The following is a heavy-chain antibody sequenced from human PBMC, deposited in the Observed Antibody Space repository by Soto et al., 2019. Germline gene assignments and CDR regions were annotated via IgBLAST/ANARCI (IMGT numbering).Heavy chain of an antibody. CDR3: ARDRGSSWFGPRDY. D-gene: IGHD6-13*01. CDR2: IWYDGSNE. Sequence: QVQLVESGGGVVQPGRSLRLSCAASGFTFSSHGIHWVRQAPGKGPEWMAVIWYDGSNEYYADSVKGRFTISRDNSKNTLYLQMSSLRAEDTAVYYCARDRGSSWFGPRDYWGQGTLVTVSS. V-gene: IGHV3-33*01. J-gene: IGHJ4*02. CDR1: GFTFSSHG.